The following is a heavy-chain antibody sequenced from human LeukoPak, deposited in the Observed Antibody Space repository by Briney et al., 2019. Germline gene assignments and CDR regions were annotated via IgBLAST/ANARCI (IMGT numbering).Heavy chain of an antibody. Sequence: ASVKVSCKASGYTFTGYYMHWVRHAPGQGLEWMGRINPNSGGTNYAQKFQGRVTMARDTSISTAYMELSRLRSDDTAVYYCAREEQYYDILTGYYSYYYYYMDVWGKGTTVTVSS. CDR1: GYTFTGYY. CDR3: AREEQYYDILTGYYSYYYYYMDV. D-gene: IGHD3-9*01. J-gene: IGHJ6*03. V-gene: IGHV1-2*06. CDR2: INPNSGGT.